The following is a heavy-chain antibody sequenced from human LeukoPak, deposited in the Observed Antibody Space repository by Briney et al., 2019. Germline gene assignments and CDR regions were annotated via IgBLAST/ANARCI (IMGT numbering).Heavy chain of an antibody. V-gene: IGHV3-23*01. CDR2: ISGSGGST. D-gene: IGHD3-9*01. CDR3: QKDGQRYFDWLYYFDY. J-gene: IGHJ4*02. Sequence: GGSLRLSCAASGFTFSSYAMSWVRQAPGKGLEWVSAISGSGGSTYYADSVKGRFTISRDNSKNTLYLQMNSLRAEDTAVYYCQKDGQRYFDWLYYFDYWGQGTLVTVSS. CDR1: GFTFSSYA.